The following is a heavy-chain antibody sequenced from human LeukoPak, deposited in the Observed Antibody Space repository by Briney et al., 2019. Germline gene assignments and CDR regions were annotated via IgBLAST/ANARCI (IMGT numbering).Heavy chain of an antibody. CDR2: INHSGST. V-gene: IGHV4-34*01. CDR3: ASVKKGGSSSWYGGAFDI. Sequence: SETLSLTCAVYGGSFSGYCWSWIRQPPGKGLEWIGEINHSGSTNYNPSLKSRVTISVDTSKNQFSLKLSSVTAGDTAVYYGASVKKGGSSSWYGGAFDIWGQGTMVTVSS. D-gene: IGHD6-13*01. CDR1: GGSFSGYC. J-gene: IGHJ3*02.